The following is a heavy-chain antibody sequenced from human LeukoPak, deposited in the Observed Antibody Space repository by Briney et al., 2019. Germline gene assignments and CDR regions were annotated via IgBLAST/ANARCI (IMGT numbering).Heavy chain of an antibody. D-gene: IGHD2/OR15-2a*01. J-gene: IGHJ4*02. Sequence: CGSLSLSCAASGFTFSSYSMNWVRQAPGKGLEWVSAISGSGDPTYYASSVKGRFTISRDHSKNTLYLQMNSLRAEDTARYYLAKVHGRIGGQG. CDR1: GFTFSSYS. CDR2: ISGSGDPT. CDR3: AKVHGRI. V-gene: IGHV3-23*01.